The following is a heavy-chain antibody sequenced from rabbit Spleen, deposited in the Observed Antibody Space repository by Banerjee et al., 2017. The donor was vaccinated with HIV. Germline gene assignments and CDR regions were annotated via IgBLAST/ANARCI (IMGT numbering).Heavy chain of an antibody. CDR3: ARDTGTSFSTYGMDL. J-gene: IGHJ6*01. Sequence: LQESGGGLFQPGGSLALTCKASGLDFSSSYWICWVRQAPGKGLEWIACIYAGSSDRSYYATWAKGRFTISKTSSTTVTLQMTSLTAADTATYFCARDTGTSFSTYGMDLWGPGTLVTVS. CDR1: GLDFSSSYW. CDR2: IYAGSSDRS. D-gene: IGHD8-1*01. V-gene: IGHV1S45*01.